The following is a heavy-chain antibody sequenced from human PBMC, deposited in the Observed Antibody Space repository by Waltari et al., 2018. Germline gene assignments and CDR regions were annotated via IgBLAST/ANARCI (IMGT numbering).Heavy chain of an antibody. CDR1: GGTFGSYS. Sequence: QVQLVQSGAEVKKPGSPVKVSCKAAGGTFGSYSITWWRQAPGQGLEWMGGIIPIFGTTNYAQKFQGRVTITADESSTTAYMELSSLRSEDTAVYYCARDEQRHSFDYWGQGTLVTVSS. D-gene: IGHD3-3*02. CDR2: IIPIFGTT. CDR3: ARDEQRHSFDY. V-gene: IGHV1-69*01. J-gene: IGHJ4*02.